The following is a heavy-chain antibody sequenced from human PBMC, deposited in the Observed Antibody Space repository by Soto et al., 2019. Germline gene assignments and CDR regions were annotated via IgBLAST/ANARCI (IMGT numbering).Heavy chain of an antibody. D-gene: IGHD2-8*01. Sequence: EVQLLESGGGFIHPGGSLRLSCAASGFSFSSFAMNWVRQAPGKGLEWVSIISGSADSTFYADSVKGRFTISRHNPKSKLYLQINSLRAEDTAVYYCAKTRGAMIYAISVYGMDVWGQGTTVTVSS. J-gene: IGHJ6*02. CDR3: AKTRGAMIYAISVYGMDV. CDR1: GFSFSSFA. CDR2: ISGSADST. V-gene: IGHV3-23*01.